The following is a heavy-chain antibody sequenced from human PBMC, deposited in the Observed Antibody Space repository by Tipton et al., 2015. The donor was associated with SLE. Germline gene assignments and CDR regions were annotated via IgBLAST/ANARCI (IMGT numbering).Heavy chain of an antibody. Sequence: TLSLTCTVSGGSISNSYWNWIRQPPGQGLEWIGYIYSSGATNYNPSLKSRVTISVDTSKSQFSLKLTSVTAADTAVYYCASTVGGNSVMSTFEYWGQGTLVTVSS. CDR3: ASTVGGNSVMSTFEY. CDR1: GGSISNSY. V-gene: IGHV4-59*12. J-gene: IGHJ4*02. CDR2: IYSSGAT. D-gene: IGHD4-23*01.